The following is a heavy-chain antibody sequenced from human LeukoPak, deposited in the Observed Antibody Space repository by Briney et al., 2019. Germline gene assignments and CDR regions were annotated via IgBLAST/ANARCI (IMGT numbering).Heavy chain of an antibody. CDR2: IYYSGST. Sequence: SETLSLTCTVSGGSISSYYWSWIRQPPGKGLEWIGYIYYSGSTNYNPSLKSRVTISVDTSKNQFSLKLSSVTAADTAVYYCALYSNYYYGMDVWGQGTTVTVSS. D-gene: IGHD2-21*01. V-gene: IGHV4-59*01. CDR3: ALYSNYYYGMDV. J-gene: IGHJ6*02. CDR1: GGSISSYY.